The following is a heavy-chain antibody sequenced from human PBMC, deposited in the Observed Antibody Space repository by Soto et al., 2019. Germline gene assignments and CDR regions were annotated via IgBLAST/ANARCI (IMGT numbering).Heavy chain of an antibody. CDR3: AIYDSSGYYSDY. D-gene: IGHD3-22*01. J-gene: IGHJ4*02. Sequence: SSETLSLTCAVSGGSISSGGYSWSWIRQPPGKGLEWIGYIYHSGSTYYNPSLKSRVTISVDRSKNQFSLKLSSVTAADTAVYYCAIYDSSGYYSDYWGQGTLVTVSS. CDR2: IYHSGST. V-gene: IGHV4-30-2*01. CDR1: GGSISSGGYS.